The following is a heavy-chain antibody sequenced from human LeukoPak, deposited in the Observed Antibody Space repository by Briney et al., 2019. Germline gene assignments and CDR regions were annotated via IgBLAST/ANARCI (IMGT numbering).Heavy chain of an antibody. CDR3: ARDRSPVYYDSSGYADDAFDI. CDR2: IYYSGST. D-gene: IGHD3-22*01. CDR1: GSSISSSSYY. V-gene: IGHV4-39*07. J-gene: IGHJ3*02. Sequence: PSETLSLTCTVSGSSISSSSYYWGWIRQPPGKGLEWIGSIYYSGSTYYNPSLKSRVTISVDTSKNQFSLKLSSVTAADTAVYYCARDRSPVYYDSSGYADDAFDIWGQGTMVTVSS.